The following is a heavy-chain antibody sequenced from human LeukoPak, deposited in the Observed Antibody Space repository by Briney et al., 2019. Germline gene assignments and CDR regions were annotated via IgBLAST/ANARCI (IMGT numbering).Heavy chain of an antibody. D-gene: IGHD4-17*01. Sequence: SETLSLTCTVSGGSISSYHWSWIRQPPGKGLEWIGYIYTSGSTNYNPSLKSRVTISVDTSKNQFSLKLSSVTAADTAVYYCATVNRRASTVTANYYYYYMDVWGKGTTVTVSS. CDR1: GGSISSYH. V-gene: IGHV4-4*09. CDR2: IYTSGST. J-gene: IGHJ6*03. CDR3: ATVNRRASTVTANYYYYYMDV.